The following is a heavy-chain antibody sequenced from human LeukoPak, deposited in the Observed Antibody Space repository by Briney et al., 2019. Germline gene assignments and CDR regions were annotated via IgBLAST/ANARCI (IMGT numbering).Heavy chain of an antibody. CDR1: GGSISSGDYY. CDR3: ATRRTYDILTGYYTGGDYFDY. D-gene: IGHD3-9*01. V-gene: IGHV4-30-4*01. Sequence: SETLTLTCTVSGGSISSGDYYWSWIRQHPGKGLEWIGYIYYSGSTYYNPSLKSRVTISVDTSKNQFSLKLSSVTAADTAVYYCATRRTYDILTGYYTGGDYFDYWGQGTLVTVSS. J-gene: IGHJ4*02. CDR2: IYYSGST.